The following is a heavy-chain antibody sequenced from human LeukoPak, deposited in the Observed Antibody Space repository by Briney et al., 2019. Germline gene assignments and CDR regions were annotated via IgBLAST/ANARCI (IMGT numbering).Heavy chain of an antibody. Sequence: GGSLRLSCVASGFTFSSYSMNWVRQAPGKGLEWVSYISSSSSTIYYADSVKGRFTISRDNAKNSLYLQMNGLRDEDTAVYYCARGYYGSGSYFLDYWGQGTLVTVSS. CDR1: GFTFSSYS. J-gene: IGHJ4*02. V-gene: IGHV3-48*02. CDR3: ARGYYGSGSYFLDY. D-gene: IGHD3-10*01. CDR2: ISSSSSTI.